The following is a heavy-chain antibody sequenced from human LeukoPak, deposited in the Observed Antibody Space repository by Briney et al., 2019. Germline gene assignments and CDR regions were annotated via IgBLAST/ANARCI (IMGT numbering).Heavy chain of an antibody. CDR3: AKNVDYGSGSYYKGSNLFDP. J-gene: IGHJ5*01. CDR2: IRYSGST. D-gene: IGHD3-10*01. CDR1: GGSISTYY. V-gene: IGHV4-59*01. Sequence: SEALSLTCTVFGGSISTYYWSWIRQPPGKGLEWIGYIRYSGSTNYNPSLKSRVTISVDTSKNQFSLKLSSVTAAATAVYYCAKNVDYGSGSYYKGSNLFDPWGQGTLVTVSS.